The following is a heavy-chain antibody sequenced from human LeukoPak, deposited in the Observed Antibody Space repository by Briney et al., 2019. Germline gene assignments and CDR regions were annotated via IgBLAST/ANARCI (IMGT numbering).Heavy chain of an antibody. J-gene: IGHJ4*02. CDR2: ISSSSSTI. Sequence: PGGSLRLSCAASGFTFNSYAMSWVRQAPGKGLEWVSYISSSSSTIYYADSVKGRFTISRDNAKNSLYLQMNSLRAEDTAVYYCARDDGMVRGVILCYWGQGTLVTVSS. CDR1: GFTFNSYA. V-gene: IGHV3-48*01. D-gene: IGHD3-10*01. CDR3: ARDDGMVRGVILCY.